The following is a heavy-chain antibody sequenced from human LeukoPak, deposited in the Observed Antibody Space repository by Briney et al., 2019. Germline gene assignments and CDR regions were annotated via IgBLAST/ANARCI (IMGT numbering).Heavy chain of an antibody. CDR3: ARPAYSGRSDGFDI. CDR1: GYGFTNYW. Sequence: GESLKISFKASGYGFTNYWIGWVRPRPGKGLEWRGIIYPGESDKRYRPSFQGEVTISADKSISTAYLQWSSLTASDTAMYYCARPAYSGRSDGFDIWGQGTMVTVSS. J-gene: IGHJ3*02. D-gene: IGHD1-26*01. V-gene: IGHV5-51*01. CDR2: IYPGESDK.